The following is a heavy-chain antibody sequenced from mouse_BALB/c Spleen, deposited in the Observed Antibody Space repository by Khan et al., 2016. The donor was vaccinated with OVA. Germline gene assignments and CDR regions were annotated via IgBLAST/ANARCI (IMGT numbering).Heavy chain of an antibody. CDR2: IGTVKGGT. CDR3: ARGTFAY. CDR1: GDSLTSND. V-gene: IGHV1S135*01. J-gene: IGHJ3*01. D-gene: IGHD3-3*01. Sequence: VQLQQSGAELMKPGASVNISGKASGDSLTSNDIHWVKQSHGKSLEWCGDIGTVKGGTDYNQKFKGKATLTVDKSSNTVYMRLSSLTSEDSAVASCARGTFAYCAHGTLFPVSA.